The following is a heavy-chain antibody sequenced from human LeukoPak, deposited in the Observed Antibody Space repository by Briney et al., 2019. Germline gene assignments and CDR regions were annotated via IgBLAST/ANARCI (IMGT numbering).Heavy chain of an antibody. J-gene: IGHJ5*02. D-gene: IGHD3-10*01. CDR1: GYTFTSYY. CDR3: ARGLGGYGSGSYYNLAFYWFDP. CDR2: INPSGGST. V-gene: IGHV1-46*01. Sequence: ASVKVSCKASGYTFTSYYMHWVRQAPGQGLEWMGIINPSGGSTSYAQKFQGRVTMTRDMSTSTVYMELCSLRSEDTAVYYCARGLGGYGSGSYYNLAFYWFDPWGQGTLVTVSS.